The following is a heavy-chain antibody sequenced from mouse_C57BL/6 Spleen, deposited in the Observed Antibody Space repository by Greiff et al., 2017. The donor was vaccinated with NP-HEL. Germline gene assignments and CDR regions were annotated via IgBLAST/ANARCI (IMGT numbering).Heavy chain of an antibody. D-gene: IGHD1-1*01. J-gene: IGHJ4*01. CDR3: ARHPITTVPSDWAMDY. Sequence: QVQLQQPGAELVRPGSSVKLSCKASGYTFTSYWMHWVKQRPIQGLEWIGNIDPSDSETHYNQKFKDKATLTVDKSSSTAYMQLSSLTSEDSAVYYCARHPITTVPSDWAMDYWGQGTSGTVSS. V-gene: IGHV1-52*01. CDR2: IDPSDSET. CDR1: GYTFTSYW.